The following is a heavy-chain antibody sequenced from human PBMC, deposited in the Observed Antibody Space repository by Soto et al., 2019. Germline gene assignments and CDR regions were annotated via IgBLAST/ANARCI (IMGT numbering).Heavy chain of an antibody. CDR3: ARVDCSGGSCWGYYFDY. V-gene: IGHV1-69*13. Sequence: SVKVSCKASGGTFSSYAISWVLQSRLRWLEWMGGIIPIFGTANYAQKFQGRVTITADESTSTAYMELSSLRSEDTAVYYCARVDCSGGSCWGYYFDYWGQGTLVTVSS. J-gene: IGHJ4*02. D-gene: IGHD2-15*01. CDR1: GGTFSSYA. CDR2: IIPIFGTA.